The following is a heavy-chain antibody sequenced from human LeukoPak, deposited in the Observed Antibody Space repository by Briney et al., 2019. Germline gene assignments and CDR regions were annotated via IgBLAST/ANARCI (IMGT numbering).Heavy chain of an antibody. CDR1: GFTFSNFA. Sequence: PGGSLRLSCAASGFTFSNFAMSWVRQAPGKGLEWVSSISASGGTTYYADSVKGRFTISRDNSKNTFNLQMNSLRAEDTALYYCAEDFHGDFPYFFDYWGQGTLVTVSS. J-gene: IGHJ4*02. V-gene: IGHV3-23*01. CDR2: ISASGGTT. CDR3: AEDFHGDFPYFFDY.